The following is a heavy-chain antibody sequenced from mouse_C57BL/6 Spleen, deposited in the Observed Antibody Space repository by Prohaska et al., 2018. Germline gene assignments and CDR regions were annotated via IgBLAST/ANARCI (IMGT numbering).Heavy chain of an antibody. CDR3: TADPNAY. CDR2: IRLKSDNYAT. V-gene: IGHV6-3*01. CDR1: GFTFSNYW. Sequence: EVKLEESGGGLVQPGGSMKLSCVASGFTFSNYWMNWVRQSPEKGLEWVAQIRLKSDNYATHYAESVKGRFTISRDDSKSSVYLQMNNLWAEDTGIYYCTADPNAYWGQGTLVTVSA. J-gene: IGHJ3*01.